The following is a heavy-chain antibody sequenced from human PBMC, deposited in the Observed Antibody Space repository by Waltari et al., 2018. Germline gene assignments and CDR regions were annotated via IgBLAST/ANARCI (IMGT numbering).Heavy chain of an antibody. CDR3: ATGLLWFGEYPNPTLPNFDY. Sequence: QVQLVQSGAEVKKPGASVKVSCKVSGYTLTELSMHWVRQAPGQGLEWMGGCDPEDRETIYAQKVQGRVTMTEDTSTDTAYMELSSLRSEDTAVYYCATGLLWFGEYPNPTLPNFDYWGQGTLVTVSS. J-gene: IGHJ4*02. CDR2: CDPEDRET. D-gene: IGHD3-10*01. CDR1: GYTLTELS. V-gene: IGHV1-24*01.